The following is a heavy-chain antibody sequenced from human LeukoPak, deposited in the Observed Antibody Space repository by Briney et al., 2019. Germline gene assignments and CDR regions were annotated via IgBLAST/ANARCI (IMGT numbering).Heavy chain of an antibody. D-gene: IGHD6-13*01. J-gene: IGHJ4*02. CDR3: ARGGEAAGPDY. CDR1: GGSISSSSYY. V-gene: IGHV4-39*07. CDR2: INQSGST. Sequence: PSETLSLTCTVSGGSISSSSYYWSWIRQPPGKGLEWIGEINQSGSTNYNSSLKSRVTISVDTSKNQFSLKVSSVTAADTAVYYCARGGEAAGPDYWGQGTLVTVSS.